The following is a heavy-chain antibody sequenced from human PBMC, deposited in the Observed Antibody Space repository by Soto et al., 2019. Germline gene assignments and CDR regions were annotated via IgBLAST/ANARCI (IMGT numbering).Heavy chain of an antibody. J-gene: IGHJ4*01. Sequence: GGSLRLSCEGPGFTFSDYGFHWVRQAPGKGLEWVAMISYDGSDRYYRDSVRGRFTISRDDSKNTVFLQMNSLRTEDTAMYYCARSTYCNGGSCYPQYWGPGTLVTVSS. CDR2: ISYDGSDR. D-gene: IGHD2-15*01. CDR1: GFTFSDYG. V-gene: IGHV3-30*03. CDR3: ARSTYCNGGSCYPQY.